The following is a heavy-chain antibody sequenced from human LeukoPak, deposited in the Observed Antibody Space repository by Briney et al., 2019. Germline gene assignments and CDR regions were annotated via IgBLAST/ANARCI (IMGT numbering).Heavy chain of an antibody. D-gene: IGHD2-2*01. V-gene: IGHV4-30-2*01. Sequence: SETLSLTCAVSGGSTSSGGYSWSWIRQPPGKGLEWIGYIYHSGSTYYNPSLKSRVTISVDRSKNQFSLKLSSVTAADTAVYYCARGVVVPSLRAYYYGMDVWGQGTTVTVSS. CDR2: IYHSGST. CDR3: ARGVVVPSLRAYYYGMDV. J-gene: IGHJ6*02. CDR1: GGSTSSGGYS.